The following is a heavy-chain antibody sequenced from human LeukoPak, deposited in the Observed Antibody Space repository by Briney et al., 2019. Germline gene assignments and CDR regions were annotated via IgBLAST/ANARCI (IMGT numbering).Heavy chain of an antibody. Sequence: ASVKASCKASGYTFIGYYMHWVRQAPGQGLEWMGWINPNSGGTNYAQKFQGRVTMTRDTSISTAYMELSRLRSDDTAVYYCATDYYDSSGPLDPWGQGTLVTVSS. D-gene: IGHD3-22*01. J-gene: IGHJ5*02. CDR2: INPNSGGT. V-gene: IGHV1-2*02. CDR3: ATDYYDSSGPLDP. CDR1: GYTFIGYY.